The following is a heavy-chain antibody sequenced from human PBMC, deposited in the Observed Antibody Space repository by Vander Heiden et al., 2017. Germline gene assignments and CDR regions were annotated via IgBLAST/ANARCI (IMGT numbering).Heavy chain of an antibody. D-gene: IGHD4-17*01. CDR2: IYPSDSNI. V-gene: IGHV5-51*01. CDR1: GYTFSTYW. Sequence: EVQLVQSGAEVKQPGESLKISCKGSGYTFSTYWIGWVRQMPGKGLEWMGIIYPSDSNIKYSPSFQGQVTISADKSINTAYLQWSSLKASDTAMYYCARFGDYIDYYYYGMNVWGQGTTVTVSS. J-gene: IGHJ6*02. CDR3: ARFGDYIDYYYYGMNV.